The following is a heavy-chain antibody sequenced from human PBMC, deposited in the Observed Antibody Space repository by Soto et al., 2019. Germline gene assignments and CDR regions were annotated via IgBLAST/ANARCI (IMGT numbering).Heavy chain of an antibody. Sequence: ASVNVSCKASGYSFTIYGISWGRQAPGQGLEWMGWISAYNGNTNYAQKLQGRVTMTTDTSTSTAYMELRSLRSDDTAVYYCARPIIAAADLNWFDPWGQGTLVTVSS. J-gene: IGHJ5*02. CDR1: GYSFTIYG. CDR2: ISAYNGNT. D-gene: IGHD6-13*01. V-gene: IGHV1-18*01. CDR3: ARPIIAAADLNWFDP.